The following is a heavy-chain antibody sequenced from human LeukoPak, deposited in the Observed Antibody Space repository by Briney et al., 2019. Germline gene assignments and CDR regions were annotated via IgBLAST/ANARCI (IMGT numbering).Heavy chain of an antibody. CDR2: TYYSGST. CDR1: GGSISSSSYY. V-gene: IGHV4-39*01. CDR3: ARNVGYCSGGSCPGYFDY. Sequence: PSETLSLTCTVSGGSISSSSYYWSWIRQPPGKGLEWIGSTYYSGSTYYNPSLKSRVTISVDTSKNQFSLKLSSVTAADTAVYYCARNVGYCSGGSCPGYFDYWGQGTLVTVSS. J-gene: IGHJ4*02. D-gene: IGHD2-15*01.